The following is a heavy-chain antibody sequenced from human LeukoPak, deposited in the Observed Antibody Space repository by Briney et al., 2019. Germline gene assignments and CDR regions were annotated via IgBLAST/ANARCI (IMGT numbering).Heavy chain of an antibody. D-gene: IGHD6-13*01. CDR3: AKGFNLAAAADLFDY. J-gene: IGHJ4*02. Sequence: GGSLRLSCAASGFTFSSYAMSWVRQAPGKGLEWVSAVSGYGGTTYYADSVKGRFTISRDNSKNTLYLQMNSLGAEDTAVYYCAKGFNLAAAADLFDYWGQGTLVTVSS. V-gene: IGHV3-23*01. CDR1: GFTFSSYA. CDR2: VSGYGGTT.